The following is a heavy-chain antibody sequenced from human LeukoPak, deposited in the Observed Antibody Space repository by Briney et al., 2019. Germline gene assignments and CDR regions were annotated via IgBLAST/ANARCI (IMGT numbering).Heavy chain of an antibody. CDR2: INHSGST. CDR1: GGSFSGYY. CDR3: ARDGRELPLDY. Sequence: PSETLSLTCAVYGGSFSGYYWSWLRQPPGKGLEWIGEINHSGSTNYNPSLKSRVTISVDTSKNQFSLKLSSVTAADTAVYYCARDGRELPLDYWGQGTLVTVSS. V-gene: IGHV4-34*01. J-gene: IGHJ4*02. D-gene: IGHD1-26*01.